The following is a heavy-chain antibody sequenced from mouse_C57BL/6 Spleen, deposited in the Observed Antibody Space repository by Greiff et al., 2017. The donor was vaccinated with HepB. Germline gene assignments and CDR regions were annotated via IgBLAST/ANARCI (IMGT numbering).Heavy chain of an antibody. CDR1: GFTFSSYA. Sequence: VQLKESGEGLVKPGGSLKLSCAASGFTFSSYAMSWVRQTPEKRLEWVAYISSGGDYIYYADTVKGRFTISRDNARNTLYLQLSSLKSEDTARYYCRRDGYYGTLFAYWGQGTLVTVSA. CDR3: RRDGYYGTLFAY. CDR2: ISSGGDYI. D-gene: IGHD1-1*01. J-gene: IGHJ3*01. V-gene: IGHV5-9-1*02.